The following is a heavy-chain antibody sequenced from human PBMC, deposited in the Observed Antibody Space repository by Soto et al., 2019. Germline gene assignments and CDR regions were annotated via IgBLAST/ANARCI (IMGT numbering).Heavy chain of an antibody. V-gene: IGHV4-39*01. CDR1: GGSISSSSYY. D-gene: IGHD2-15*01. J-gene: IGHJ4*02. Sequence: QLQLQESGPGLVKPSETLSLTCTVSGGSISSSSYYWGWIRQPPGKGLEWIGSIYYSGSTYYNPPLKRRVTISVDTSKHQFSLKLSSVTAADTAVYYCARHTPAISISDHWGQGTLVTVSS. CDR2: IYYSGST. CDR3: ARHTPAISISDH.